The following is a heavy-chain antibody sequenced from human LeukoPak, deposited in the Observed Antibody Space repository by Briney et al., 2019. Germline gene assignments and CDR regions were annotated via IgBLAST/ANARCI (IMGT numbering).Heavy chain of an antibody. V-gene: IGHV3-30*02. CDR3: AKDALEYYYGSGSEFDY. CDR2: IRYDGSNK. D-gene: IGHD3-10*01. J-gene: IGHJ4*02. Sequence: GGSLRLSCAASGSTFSSYGMHWVRQAPGKGLEWVAFIRYDGSNKYYADSVKGRFTISRDNSKNTLYLQMNSLRAEDTAVYYCAKDALEYYYGSGSEFDYWGQGTLVTVSS. CDR1: GSTFSSYG.